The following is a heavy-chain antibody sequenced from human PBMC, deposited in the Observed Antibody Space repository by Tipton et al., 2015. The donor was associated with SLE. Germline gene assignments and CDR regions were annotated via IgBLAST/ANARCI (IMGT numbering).Heavy chain of an antibody. V-gene: IGHV4-59*01. Sequence: TLSLTCTVSGGSISNYYWSWIRQPPGKGLEWIGYIYYSGSTNYNPSLKSRVTISVDTSKNQFSLKLSPVTAADTAVYYCARVGLTGGGWRGPWGQGTLVTVSS. D-gene: IGHD3-16*01. J-gene: IGHJ5*02. CDR2: IYYSGST. CDR3: ARVGLTGGGWRGP. CDR1: GGSISNYY.